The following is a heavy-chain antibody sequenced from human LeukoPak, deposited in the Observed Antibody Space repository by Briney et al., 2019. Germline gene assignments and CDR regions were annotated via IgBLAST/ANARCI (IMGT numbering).Heavy chain of an antibody. J-gene: IGHJ4*02. D-gene: IGHD5-12*01. CDR3: ARDLDSGYDYWYFDY. V-gene: IGHV3-21*01. Sequence: GGSLRLSCAASGFTFSSYSMNWVRQAPGKGLEWVSSISSSSSYIYYADSVKGRFTISRDNAKNSLYLQMNSLRAEDTAVYYCARDLDSGYDYWYFDYWGQGTLVTVSS. CDR2: ISSSSSYI. CDR1: GFTFSSYS.